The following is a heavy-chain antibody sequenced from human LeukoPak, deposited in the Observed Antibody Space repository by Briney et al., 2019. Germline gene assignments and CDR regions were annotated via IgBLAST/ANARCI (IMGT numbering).Heavy chain of an antibody. Sequence: SETLSLTCTVSGGSISSSSDYWGWIRQAPGKGLEWIGSIYYHENTYYNSSLKSRVTISVDTSKNQFSLKLSSVTAADTAVYSCVRDSDEWLRVIVHWGQGTLVTVSS. CDR2: IYYHENT. CDR1: GGSISSSSDY. V-gene: IGHV4-39*07. J-gene: IGHJ5*02. D-gene: IGHD6-19*01. CDR3: VRDSDEWLRVIVH.